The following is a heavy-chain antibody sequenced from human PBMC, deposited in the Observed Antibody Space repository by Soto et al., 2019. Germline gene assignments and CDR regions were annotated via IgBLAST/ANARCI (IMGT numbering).Heavy chain of an antibody. CDR1: GFTFSSYA. V-gene: IGHV3-23*01. Sequence: GGSLRLSCAASGFTFSSYAMSWVRQAPGKGLEWVSAISGSGGSTYYADSVKGRFTISRDNSKNTLYLQMNSLRAEDTAVYYCAKGWGAMASEIPYYFDYWGQGTLVTVSS. CDR3: AKGWGAMASEIPYYFDY. D-gene: IGHD5-18*01. CDR2: ISGSGGST. J-gene: IGHJ4*02.